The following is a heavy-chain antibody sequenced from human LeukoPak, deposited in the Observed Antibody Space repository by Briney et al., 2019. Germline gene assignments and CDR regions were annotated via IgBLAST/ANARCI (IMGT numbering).Heavy chain of an antibody. D-gene: IGHD6-13*01. Sequence: GASVKVSCKASGYTFTGYYMHWVRQAPGQGLEWMGWINPNSGGTNYAQKFQGRVTMTRDTSISTAYMELSRLRSDDTAVYYCARVGLQQRERTLRFDYWGQGTLVTVSS. CDR2: INPNSGGT. J-gene: IGHJ4*02. V-gene: IGHV1-2*02. CDR3: ARVGLQQRERTLRFDY. CDR1: GYTFTGYY.